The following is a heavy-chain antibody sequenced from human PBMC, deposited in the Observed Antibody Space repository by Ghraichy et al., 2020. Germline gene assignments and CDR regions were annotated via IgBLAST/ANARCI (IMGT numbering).Heavy chain of an antibody. CDR1: GFTFSSYW. CDR3: ARLYSSGWYGPDY. D-gene: IGHD6-19*01. Sequence: GGSLRLSCAASGFTFSSYWMSWVRQAPGKGLEWVANIKKDGSEKYYVDSVKGRFTISRDIAKNSLYLQMNSLRAEDTAVSYCARLYSSGWYGPDYWGQGTLVTVSS. J-gene: IGHJ4*02. CDR2: IKKDGSEK. V-gene: IGHV3-7*01.